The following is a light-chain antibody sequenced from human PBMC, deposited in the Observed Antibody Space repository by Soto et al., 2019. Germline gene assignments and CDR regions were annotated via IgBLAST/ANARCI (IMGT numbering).Light chain of an antibody. CDR1: SSDVGAYNY. V-gene: IGLV2-14*01. CDR3: SSYTVINTAV. J-gene: IGLJ3*02. CDR2: EVD. Sequence: QSVLTQPASVSGSPGQSISISCTGSSSDVGAYNYVAWYQQKPGKAPKLLIYEVDNRPSGISHRFSGSKSGNTASLTISGLKTEDEADYYGSSYTVINTAVFGGGTKLTVL.